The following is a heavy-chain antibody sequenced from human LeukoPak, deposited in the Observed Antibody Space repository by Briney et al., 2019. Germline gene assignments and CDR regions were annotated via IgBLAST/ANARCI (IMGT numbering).Heavy chain of an antibody. CDR3: ARDGHSSGWYGGNWFDP. V-gene: IGHV1-18*01. Sequence: ASVKVSCKASGYTFTSYGISWVRQAPGQGLEWMGWISAYNGNTNYAQKLQGRVTMTTDTSTSTACMELRSLRSDDTAVYYCARDGHSSGWYGGNWFDPWGQGTLVTVSS. J-gene: IGHJ5*02. D-gene: IGHD6-19*01. CDR1: GYTFTSYG. CDR2: ISAYNGNT.